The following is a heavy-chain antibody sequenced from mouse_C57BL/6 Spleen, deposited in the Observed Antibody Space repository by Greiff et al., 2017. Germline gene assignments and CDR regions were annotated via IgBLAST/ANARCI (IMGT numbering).Heavy chain of an antibody. D-gene: IGHD2-3*01. CDR3: ARSDGYWYFDV. J-gene: IGHJ1*03. Sequence: LVESGPELVQPGASVNISCKASGYTFTDYYINWVKQRPGQGLEWIGWIYPGSGNTKYNEKFKGKATLTVDTSSSTAYMQLSSLTSEDSAVYFCARSDGYWYFDVWGTGTTVTVSS. CDR2: IYPGSGNT. V-gene: IGHV1-84*01. CDR1: GYTFTDYY.